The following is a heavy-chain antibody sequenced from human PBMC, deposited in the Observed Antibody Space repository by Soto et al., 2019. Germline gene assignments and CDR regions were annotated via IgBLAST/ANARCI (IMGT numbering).Heavy chain of an antibody. D-gene: IGHD3-10*01. Sequence: PGGSLRLSCAASGFTFSHYYMSWIRQAPGKGLECVSYISSSGSTIKYADSVKGRFTISRDNGKNSLYLQMNSLRAEDTAVYYCARDYYGSGSYGWFDPWGQGTLVTVSS. J-gene: IGHJ5*02. CDR3: ARDYYGSGSYGWFDP. V-gene: IGHV3-11*01. CDR1: GFTFSHYY. CDR2: ISSSGSTI.